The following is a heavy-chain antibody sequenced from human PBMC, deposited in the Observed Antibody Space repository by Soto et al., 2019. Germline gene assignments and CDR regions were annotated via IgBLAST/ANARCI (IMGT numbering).Heavy chain of an antibody. CDR2: SYSTGGT. V-gene: IGHV3-23*01. Sequence: EVLLLESGGDVVQPGGSLRLSCAASGFALGKYTMGWVRQAPGKGLEWVAESYSTGGTEYADSVKGRFTISRDNSKNTLFLQMNSLGVEETALYYCARDREPDGIWTFDSWGQGTLVTVSS. J-gene: IGHJ4*02. CDR3: ARDREPDGIWTFDS. CDR1: GFALGKYT. D-gene: IGHD3-9*01.